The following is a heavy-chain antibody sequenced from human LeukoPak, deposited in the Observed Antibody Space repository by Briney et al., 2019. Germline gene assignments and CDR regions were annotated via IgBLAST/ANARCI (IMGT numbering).Heavy chain of an antibody. Sequence: GGSLRLSCAASGFTFTNAWMSGVRQAPGKGLGWVGRIRRKTDGGTTDYAAPVKGRFTISRDDSKNTLYLQMNSLKTEDTAVYYCTTEDYDYVWGSYRHDYWGQGTLVTVSS. CDR1: GFTFTNAW. V-gene: IGHV3-15*01. J-gene: IGHJ4*02. CDR2: IRRKTDGGTT. D-gene: IGHD3-16*02. CDR3: TTEDYDYVWGSYRHDY.